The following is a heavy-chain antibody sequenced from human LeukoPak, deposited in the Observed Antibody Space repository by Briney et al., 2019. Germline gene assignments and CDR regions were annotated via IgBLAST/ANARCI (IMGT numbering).Heavy chain of an antibody. V-gene: IGHV4-61*01. Sequence: SETQSLTCTVSGGSFSSGSYYWSWIRQPPGKGLEWIGYIYYSGSTNYNPSLKSRVTISVDTSKNQFSLKLSSVTAAGTAVYYCARDPGSYGYIDYWGQGTLVTVSS. CDR2: IYYSGST. CDR3: ARDPGSYGYIDY. J-gene: IGHJ4*02. D-gene: IGHD5-18*01. CDR1: GGSFSSGSYY.